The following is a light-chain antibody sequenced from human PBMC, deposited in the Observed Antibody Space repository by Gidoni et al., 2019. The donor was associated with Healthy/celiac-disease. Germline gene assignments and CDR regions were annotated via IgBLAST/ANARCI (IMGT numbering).Light chain of an antibody. V-gene: IGKV3-20*01. CDR3: QQYGSSRTWT. CDR2: GAS. CDR1: QSVSSSY. Sequence: EIVLTQSPGTLSLSPGERATLSCRASQSVSSSYLAWYQQKPGQAPRLLIYGASSRATGMPDRFSGSGAGTEFTLTISRLGPEDFAVYYCQQYGSSRTWTFGQGTKVEIK. J-gene: IGKJ1*01.